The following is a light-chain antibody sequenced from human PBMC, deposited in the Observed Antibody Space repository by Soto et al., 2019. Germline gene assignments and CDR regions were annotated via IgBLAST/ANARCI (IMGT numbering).Light chain of an antibody. CDR1: QRLLSSDGNTY. CDR3: MQGTRWPTYN. Sequence: DVVMTQSPLSLPVTLGQPASISCRSSQRLLSSDGNTYLNWFQQMPGQSPRRLIYKLSDWDSGVQAEFRGSGSGTLCTLKISRVVAEDVGVYYCMQGTRWPTYNFGQGTKLEIK. V-gene: IGKV2D-30*01. J-gene: IGKJ2*01. CDR2: KLS.